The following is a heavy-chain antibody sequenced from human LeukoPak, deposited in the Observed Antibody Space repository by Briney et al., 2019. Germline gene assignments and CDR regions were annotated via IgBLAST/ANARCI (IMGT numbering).Heavy chain of an antibody. CDR3: AREEHCSGGNCYLGNAYYL. D-gene: IGHD2-15*01. CDR1: GGSFSSYD. J-gene: IGHJ3*01. V-gene: IGHV4-34*01. CDR2: INHSGST. Sequence: SETLSLTCAVCGGSFSSYDWSWIRQPPGKGLEWIGEINHSGSTNYNASLKSRVTISVDTSKNQFSLKLSSVTAADTAVYYCAREEHCSGGNCYLGNAYYLWRQGTMVTVSS.